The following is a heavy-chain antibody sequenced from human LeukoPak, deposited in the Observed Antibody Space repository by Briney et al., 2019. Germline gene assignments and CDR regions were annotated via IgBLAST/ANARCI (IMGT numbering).Heavy chain of an antibody. Sequence: PGGSLRLSCAASGFTFSSYWMSWVRQAPGKGLEWVANIKQDGSEKYYVDFVKGRFTISRDNAKNSLYLQMNSLRAEDTAVYYCASIHYDSEFDPWGQGTLVIVSS. D-gene: IGHD3-22*01. CDR2: IKQDGSEK. CDR1: GFTFSSYW. V-gene: IGHV3-7*01. J-gene: IGHJ5*02. CDR3: ASIHYDSEFDP.